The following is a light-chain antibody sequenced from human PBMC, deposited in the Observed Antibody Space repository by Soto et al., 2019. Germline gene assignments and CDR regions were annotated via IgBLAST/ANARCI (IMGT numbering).Light chain of an antibody. J-gene: IGLJ3*02. Sequence: QSVLTQPPSVSAAPGQKVTISCSGGNSNIENNYVSWYQQLPGTAPKLLIYENNKRPSGIPDRFSGSKSGTSATLGITGLQTGDEADYYCGTWDTSLNAAVFGGGTKVTVL. V-gene: IGLV1-51*02. CDR2: ENN. CDR1: NSNIENNY. CDR3: GTWDTSLNAAV.